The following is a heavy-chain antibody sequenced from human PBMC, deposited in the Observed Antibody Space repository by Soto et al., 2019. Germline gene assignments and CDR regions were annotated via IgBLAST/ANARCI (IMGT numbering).Heavy chain of an antibody. CDR1: GFTFSSYW. Sequence: EVQLVESGGGLVQPGGSLRLSCAASGFTFSSYWMHWVRQAPGKGLVWVSRINSDGSSTSYADSVKGRFTISRDNAKNTLYLQMNSLGAEDTAVYYCARVWGITIFGVVTDGMDVWGQGTTVTVSS. J-gene: IGHJ6*02. D-gene: IGHD3-3*01. V-gene: IGHV3-74*01. CDR2: INSDGSST. CDR3: ARVWGITIFGVVTDGMDV.